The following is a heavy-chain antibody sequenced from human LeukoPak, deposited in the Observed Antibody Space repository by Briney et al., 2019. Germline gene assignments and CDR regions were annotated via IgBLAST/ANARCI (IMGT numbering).Heavy chain of an antibody. V-gene: IGHV4-31*03. D-gene: IGHD3-22*01. CDR1: GGSISSGGYY. Sequence: PSQTLSLTCTVSGGSISSGGYYWSWIRQHPGKGLEWIGYIYYSGSTNYNPSLKSRVTISVDTSKNQFSLELSSVTAADTAVYYCARGRQDVTMIVVVMTAVSYYLDVWGKGTTVTVS. J-gene: IGHJ6*03. CDR3: ARGRQDVTMIVVVMTAVSYYLDV. CDR2: IYYSGST.